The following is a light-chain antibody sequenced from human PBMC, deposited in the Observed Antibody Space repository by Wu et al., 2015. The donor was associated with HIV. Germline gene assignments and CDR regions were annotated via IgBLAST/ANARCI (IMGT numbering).Light chain of an antibody. J-gene: IGKJ4*01. CDR2: DAS. CDR1: QSVNDY. CDR3: QQRSNWLLT. Sequence: EIVLTQSPATLSLSPGESASLFCRASQSVNDYLAWYQQKPGQAPRLLIYDASKRATGIPVRFSGSGSGTDFTLTISSLEPEDFAVYYCQQRSNWLLTFGGGTKVEIK. V-gene: IGKV3-11*01.